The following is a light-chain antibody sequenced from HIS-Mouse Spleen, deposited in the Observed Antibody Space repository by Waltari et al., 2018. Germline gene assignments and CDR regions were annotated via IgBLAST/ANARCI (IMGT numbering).Light chain of an antibody. Sequence: QSALTQPPSASGSPGQSVTISCTGTSSDVGGYHHVPWYQQHPGKAPKLMIYEVSKRPSGVPDRFSGSKSGNTASLTVSGLQAEDEADYYCSSYAGSNNLVFGGGTKLTVL. CDR3: SSYAGSNNLV. CDR1: SSDVGGYHH. J-gene: IGLJ2*01. CDR2: EVS. V-gene: IGLV2-8*01.